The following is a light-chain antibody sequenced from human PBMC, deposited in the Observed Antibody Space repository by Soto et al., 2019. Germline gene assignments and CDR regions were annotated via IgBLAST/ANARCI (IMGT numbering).Light chain of an antibody. J-gene: IGLJ2*01. CDR3: EAWDNSLSGVA. V-gene: IGLV1-47*01. CDR2: RDN. Sequence: QSVLTQPPSASGTPGQRVTISCSGSSPNIGSNYVYWYQQLPGTAPKLLIYRDNQRPSGVPARFSGSKSGSSASLAISGLRSEDEADYSCEAWDNSLSGVAFGGGTKLTVL. CDR1: SPNIGSNY.